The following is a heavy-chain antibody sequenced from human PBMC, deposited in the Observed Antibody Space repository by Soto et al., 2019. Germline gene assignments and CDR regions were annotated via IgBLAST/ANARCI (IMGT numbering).Heavy chain of an antibody. V-gene: IGHV3-64*01. D-gene: IGHD2-2*01. CDR3: AREIVVVPAAYTPDY. CDR1: GFTFSSYA. CDR2: ISSDGGST. Sequence: EVQLVESGGGLVQPGGSLRLSCAASGFTFSSYAMHWVRQAPGKGLEYVSAISSDGGSTYYANSVKGRFTISRDNSKNTLYLQMGSLRAEDMAVYYCAREIVVVPAAYTPDYWGQGTLVTVSS. J-gene: IGHJ4*02.